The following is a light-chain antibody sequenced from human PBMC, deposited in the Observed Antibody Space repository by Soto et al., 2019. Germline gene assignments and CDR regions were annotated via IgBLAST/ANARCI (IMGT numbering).Light chain of an antibody. CDR3: QPYRSYPLT. CDR2: AAS. J-gene: IGKJ4*01. Sequence: DIQMTQSPSSLSASVGDRVTITCRASQVIDNYLGCFQQKPGKSPKSLIYAASVLQSGVPSMFSGSASETDFTLNISGLQHADVARSYCQPYRSYPLTFGGGTRVEIK. V-gene: IGKV1-16*01. CDR1: QVIDNY.